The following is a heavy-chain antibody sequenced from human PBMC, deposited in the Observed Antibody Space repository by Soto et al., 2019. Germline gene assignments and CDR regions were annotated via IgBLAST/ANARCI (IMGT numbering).Heavy chain of an antibody. D-gene: IGHD2-15*01. CDR2: SIPLFGIT. V-gene: IGHV1-69*12. Sequence: QVQLVQSGAEVKKPGSSVKVSCKASGGTFSSHGFNWVRQAPGQGLEWIGGSIPLFGITNHTQKFQDRITITADASTPTAYMELSGLRSDDTAVYYCACDRGYGLANWGEGTVLTVSS. CDR1: GGTFSSHG. J-gene: IGHJ4*02. CDR3: ACDRGYGLAN.